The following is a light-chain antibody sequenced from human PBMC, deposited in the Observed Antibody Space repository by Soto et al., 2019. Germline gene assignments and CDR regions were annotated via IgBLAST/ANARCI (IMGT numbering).Light chain of an antibody. J-gene: IGLJ3*02. CDR1: SSDVGSFNF. V-gene: IGLV2-14*01. Sequence: QSVLTQPASVSGSPGQSITISCTGTSSDVGSFNFVSWYQQHPGKAPKLIIFEVSSRPSGVSSRFSGSKSGKTASLTISGLQADGEADSYCCSYSTSSSRGVFGGGTKLPVL. CDR2: EVS. CDR3: CSYSTSSSRGV.